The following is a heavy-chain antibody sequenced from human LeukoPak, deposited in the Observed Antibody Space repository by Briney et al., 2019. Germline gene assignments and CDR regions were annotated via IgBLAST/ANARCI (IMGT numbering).Heavy chain of an antibody. Sequence: SETLSLTCTVSGGSISSGSYYWSWIRQPAGKGLEWIGRIYTSGSTNYNPSLKSRVTISVDTSKNQFSLKLSSVTAADTAVYYCARDCGGDCVDYFDYWGQGTLVTVSS. J-gene: IGHJ4*02. CDR3: ARDCGGDCVDYFDY. V-gene: IGHV4-61*02. CDR2: IYTSGST. CDR1: GGSISSGSYY. D-gene: IGHD2-21*02.